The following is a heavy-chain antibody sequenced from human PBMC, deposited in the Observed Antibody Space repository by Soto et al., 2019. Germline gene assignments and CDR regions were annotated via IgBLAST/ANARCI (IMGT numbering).Heavy chain of an antibody. CDR3: ATGYCSGGTCYSGYS. D-gene: IGHD2-15*01. J-gene: IGHJ4*02. Sequence: EVPLVESGGGLVQPGGSLRLSCAASGVTFSDHYMDWVRQAPGKGLEWVGRIRSKAYSYTTEYAASVKGRFTISRDESKNSVYLQMNSLKTEDTAVYYCATGYCSGGTCYSGYSWGQGDLVTVSS. V-gene: IGHV3-72*01. CDR1: GVTFSDHY. CDR2: IRSKAYSYTT.